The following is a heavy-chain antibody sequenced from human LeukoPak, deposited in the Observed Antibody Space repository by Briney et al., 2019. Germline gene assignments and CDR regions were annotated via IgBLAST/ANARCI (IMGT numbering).Heavy chain of an antibody. J-gene: IGHJ4*02. Sequence: RPGGSLRLSCAASGFMFADHGMTWVRQVPGKGLEWVSGINWNGGSTGYVDSVKGRFTISRDNAKNVLFLQMNNLRAKDTAFYYCARGEWDLRDWGQGTLVIVSS. CDR1: GFMFADHG. V-gene: IGHV3-20*04. CDR2: INWNGGST. D-gene: IGHD1-26*01. CDR3: ARGEWDLRD.